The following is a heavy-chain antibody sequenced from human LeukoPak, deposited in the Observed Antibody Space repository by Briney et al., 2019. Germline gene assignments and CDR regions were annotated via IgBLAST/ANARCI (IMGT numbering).Heavy chain of an antibody. CDR1: GGSISSYY. CDR2: IYYSGST. J-gene: IGHJ6*03. Sequence: SETLSLTCTVSGGSISSYYWSWIRQPPGKGLEWIGYIYYSGSTNYNPSLKSRVTISVDTSKNQFSLKLSSVTAADTAVYYCARTGYSSPRTLGENYYYYYYMDVWGKGTTVTVSS. D-gene: IGHD6-13*01. CDR3: ARTGYSSPRTLGENYYYYYYMDV. V-gene: IGHV4-59*01.